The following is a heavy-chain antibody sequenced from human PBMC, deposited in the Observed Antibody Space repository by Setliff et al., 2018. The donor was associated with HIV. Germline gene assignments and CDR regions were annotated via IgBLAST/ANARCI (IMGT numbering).Heavy chain of an antibody. Sequence: GESLKLSCAASGFTFSSFAMTWVRQAPGKGLEWVTTIRGYDEATHYTDSVKGRFTISRDNSKNTLYLRMDSLRAEDTAIYYCAKDSRRGDAYNVGVFDFWGQGTMVTVSS. CDR1: GFTFSSFA. CDR3: AKDSRRGDAYNVGVFDF. V-gene: IGHV3-23*01. CDR2: IRGYDEAT. D-gene: IGHD3-10*01. J-gene: IGHJ3*01.